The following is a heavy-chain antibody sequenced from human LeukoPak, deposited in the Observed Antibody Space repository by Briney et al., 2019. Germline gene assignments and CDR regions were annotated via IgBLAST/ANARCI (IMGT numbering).Heavy chain of an antibody. J-gene: IGHJ4*02. CDR3: ASVPLGHRGYFDY. CDR2: ISSSSSYI. Sequence: PGGSLRLSCAASGFTFSSYSMNWVRQAPGKGLEWVSSISSSSSYIYYADSVKGRFTISRDNAKNSLYLQMNSLGAEDTAVYYCASVPLGHRGYFDYWGQGTLVTVSS. CDR1: GFTFSSYS. D-gene: IGHD2-2*01. V-gene: IGHV3-21*01.